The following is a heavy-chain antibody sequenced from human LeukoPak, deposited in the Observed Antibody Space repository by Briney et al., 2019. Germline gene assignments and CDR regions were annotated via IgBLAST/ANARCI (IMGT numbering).Heavy chain of an antibody. CDR1: GFTFSSYG. Sequence: GGSLRLSCAASGFTFSSYGMHWVRQAPGKGLEWVAVISYDGSNEYYADSVKGRFTISRDNSKNTLYLQMNSLRAEDTAVYYCAKTGPQWLVPFFDYWGQGTLVTVSS. V-gene: IGHV3-30*18. D-gene: IGHD6-19*01. CDR3: AKTGPQWLVPFFDY. CDR2: ISYDGSNE. J-gene: IGHJ4*02.